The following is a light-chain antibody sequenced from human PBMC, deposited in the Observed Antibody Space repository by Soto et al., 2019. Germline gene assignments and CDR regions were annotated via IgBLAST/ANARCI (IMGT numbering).Light chain of an antibody. J-gene: IGKJ5*01. Sequence: PGETATLSCKARQTVNSDYLAWFQQRPGQAPRLLIYGASTRATGIPARFSGSGSGTEFTLTISSLEPEDYGVYYCQQYKSWPPITFGQGRRLEIK. CDR3: QQYKSWPPIT. CDR1: QTVNSD. V-gene: IGKV3-15*01. CDR2: GAS.